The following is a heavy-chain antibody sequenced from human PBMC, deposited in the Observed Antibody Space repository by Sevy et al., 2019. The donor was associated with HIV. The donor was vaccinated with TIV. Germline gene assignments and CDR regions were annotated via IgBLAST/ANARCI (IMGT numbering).Heavy chain of an antibody. Sequence: GGSLRLSCAASGFSFRTYTMNWVRQAPGKGLEWVSSISYSSNYIYYEDSVKGRFTISRDNAKNSLYLQMNNLRAEDTAMYYCARPYGSGSWEAFDIWGQGTMVTVSS. V-gene: IGHV3-21*01. CDR1: GFSFRTYT. CDR2: ISYSSNYI. D-gene: IGHD3-10*01. J-gene: IGHJ3*02. CDR3: ARPYGSGSWEAFDI.